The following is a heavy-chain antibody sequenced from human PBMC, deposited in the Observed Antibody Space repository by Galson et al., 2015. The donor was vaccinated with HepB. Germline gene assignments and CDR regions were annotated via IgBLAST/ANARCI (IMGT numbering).Heavy chain of an antibody. CDR3: ARLSTGYSSSWYWFDP. J-gene: IGHJ5*02. Sequence: TLSLTCTVSGGSISSSSYYWGWIRQPPGKGLEWIGSIYYSGSTYYNPSLKSRVTISVDTSKNQFSLKLSSVTAADTAVYYCARLSTGYSSSWYWFDPWGQGTLVTVSS. D-gene: IGHD6-13*01. CDR1: GGSISSSSYY. V-gene: IGHV4-39*01. CDR2: IYYSGST.